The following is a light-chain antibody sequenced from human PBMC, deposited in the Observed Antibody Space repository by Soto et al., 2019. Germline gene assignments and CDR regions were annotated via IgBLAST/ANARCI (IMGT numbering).Light chain of an antibody. CDR3: QQSYSTPPT. Sequence: DIQMTQSPSSLSESVGDRDTITCRASQSISSYLNWYQQKPGKAPKLLIYAASSLQSGVPSRFSGSGSGTDFTLTISSLQPEDFATYYCQQSYSTPPTFGQGTKLEIK. J-gene: IGKJ2*01. V-gene: IGKV1-39*01. CDR2: AAS. CDR1: QSISSY.